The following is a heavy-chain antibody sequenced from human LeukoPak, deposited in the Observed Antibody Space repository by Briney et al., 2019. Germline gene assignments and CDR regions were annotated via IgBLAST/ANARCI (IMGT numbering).Heavy chain of an antibody. CDR2: ITSNGGST. V-gene: IGHV3-64*04. J-gene: IGHJ4*02. CDR1: AFRFSSYV. Sequence: GGSLRLSCSASAFRFSSYVMHWVRQAPGKGLEYVSGITSNGGSTYYADSVKGRFTISRDNSKNTLYLQMNSLRAEDTAVYYCARSLLYYYDSSGPENWGQGSLVTVSS. D-gene: IGHD3-22*01. CDR3: ARSLLYYYDSSGPEN.